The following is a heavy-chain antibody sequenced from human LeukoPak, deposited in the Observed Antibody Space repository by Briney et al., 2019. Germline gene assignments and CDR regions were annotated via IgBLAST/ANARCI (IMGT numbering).Heavy chain of an antibody. D-gene: IGHD1-1*01. V-gene: IGHV4-59*01. CDR2: ISYSGST. CDR3: AREGTAGTNLNWFDP. Sequence: SETLSLTCTVSGGSISSYYRSWIRQPPGKGLEWIGYISYSGSTNFNPSLKSRVTISVDTSKNQFSLKLSSVTAADTAVYYCAREGTAGTNLNWFDPWGQGTLVTVSS. CDR1: GGSISSYY. J-gene: IGHJ5*02.